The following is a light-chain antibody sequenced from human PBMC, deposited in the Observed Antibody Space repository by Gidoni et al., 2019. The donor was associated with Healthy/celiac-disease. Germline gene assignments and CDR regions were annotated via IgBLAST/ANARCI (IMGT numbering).Light chain of an antibody. J-gene: IGKJ1*01. CDR2: GAS. Sequence: EIVMTQSPATLSVSPGERATLSCRASQSVSSNFAWYQQKPGQAPRILIYGASTRATGTPARFSGSGSGTEFTLTISSLQSEEFAVYYCQQYNNWNTFGQGTKVEIK. CDR1: QSVSSN. CDR3: QQYNNWNT. V-gene: IGKV3-15*01.